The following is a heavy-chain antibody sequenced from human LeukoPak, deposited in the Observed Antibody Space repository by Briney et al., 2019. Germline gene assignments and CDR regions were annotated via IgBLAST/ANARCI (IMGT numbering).Heavy chain of an antibody. CDR3: ARDGSYAMDV. CDR2: INSDGSST. CDR1: GFTFSSSW. J-gene: IGHJ6*02. Sequence: GGSLRLSCAASGFTFSSSWMHWVRQAPGKGLVWVSYINSDGSSTTYADSVKGRFTMSRDNAKNTLYPQMNSLRAEDTAVYYCARDGSYAMDVWGQGTTVTVSS. V-gene: IGHV3-74*01. D-gene: IGHD1-26*01.